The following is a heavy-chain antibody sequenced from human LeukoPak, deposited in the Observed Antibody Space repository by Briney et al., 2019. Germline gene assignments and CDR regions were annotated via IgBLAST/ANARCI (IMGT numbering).Heavy chain of an antibody. J-gene: IGHJ4*02. V-gene: IGHV1-2*02. Sequence: ASVKVSCKASGGTFSSYAINWVRQAPGQGLEWMGWINPNSGGTNYAQKFQGRVTMTRDTSISTAYMELSRLRSDDTAVYYCATPRRSGSYYFDYWGQGTLVTVSS. CDR2: INPNSGGT. D-gene: IGHD3-10*01. CDR3: ATPRRSGSYYFDY. CDR1: GGTFSSYA.